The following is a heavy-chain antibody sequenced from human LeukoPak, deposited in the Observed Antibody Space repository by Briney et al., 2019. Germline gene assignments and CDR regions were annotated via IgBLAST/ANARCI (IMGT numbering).Heavy chain of an antibody. Sequence: GGSLRLSCAASGFTVSSTHMSWVRQAPGKGLEWVSRINTDMTSPTYADSVKGRFTISRDNAKNTLYLQMDSLGVEDTAVYYCAREVRWYFFYMDVWGKGTTVTVAS. CDR1: GFTVSSTH. D-gene: IGHD3-10*01. CDR3: AREVRWYFFYMDV. J-gene: IGHJ6*03. V-gene: IGHV3-74*03. CDR2: INTDMTSP.